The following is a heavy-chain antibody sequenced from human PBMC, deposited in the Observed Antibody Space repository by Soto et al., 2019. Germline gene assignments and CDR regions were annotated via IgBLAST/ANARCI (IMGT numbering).Heavy chain of an antibody. CDR1: GFTFSSYG. V-gene: IGHV3-30*18. D-gene: IGHD6-19*01. CDR3: AKDAGDEQWLVRGYYYYYMDV. Sequence: GGSLRLSCAASGFTFSSYGMHWVRQAPGKGLEWVFVISYDGSNKYYADSVKGRFTISRDNSKNTLYLQMNSLRAEDTAVYYCAKDAGDEQWLVRGYYYYYMDVWGKGTTVTVSS. CDR2: ISYDGSNK. J-gene: IGHJ6*03.